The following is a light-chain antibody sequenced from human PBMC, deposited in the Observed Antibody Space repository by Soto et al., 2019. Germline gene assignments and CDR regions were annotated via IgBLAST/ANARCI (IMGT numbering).Light chain of an antibody. J-gene: IGKJ1*01. CDR1: QSISPW. CDR3: LLYHTYRT. V-gene: IGKV1-5*01. CDR2: DVS. Sequence: DIQMTQSPSTLSASVGDRVTITCRASQSISPWLAWYQQKPGKAPKLLIFDVSNLESGVPSRFSGSGSGTEFTLTISILQPDDFATYYCLLYHTYRTFGQGTKVEVK.